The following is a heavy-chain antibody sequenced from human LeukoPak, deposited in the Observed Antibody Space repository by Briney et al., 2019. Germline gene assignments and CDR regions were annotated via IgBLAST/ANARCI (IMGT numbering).Heavy chain of an antibody. V-gene: IGHV3-7*01. CDR2: IKQDGSEK. CDR1: GFTFSNAW. CDR3: ARGTAAAGTPDY. Sequence: GGSLRLSCAASGFTFSNAWMSWVRQAPGKGLEWVANIKQDGSEKYYVDSVKGRFTISRDNAKNSLYLQMNSLRAEDTAVYYCARGTAAAGTPDYWGQGTLVTVSS. J-gene: IGHJ4*02. D-gene: IGHD6-13*01.